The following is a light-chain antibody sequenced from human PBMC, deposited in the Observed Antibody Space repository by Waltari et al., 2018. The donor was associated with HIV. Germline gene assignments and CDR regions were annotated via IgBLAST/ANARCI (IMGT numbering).Light chain of an antibody. V-gene: IGKV1-39*01. Sequence: DIQMTQSPSSLSASVGDRVTLTCRTSQSISTYLNWYQHRPGKAPTLLIYAVSHLASGVPSRFSGSGFGTDFTLTISSLQPEDFATYYCQQSYRSPRTFGQCTKVEIK. CDR2: AVS. CDR3: QQSYRSPRT. J-gene: IGKJ1*01. CDR1: QSISTY.